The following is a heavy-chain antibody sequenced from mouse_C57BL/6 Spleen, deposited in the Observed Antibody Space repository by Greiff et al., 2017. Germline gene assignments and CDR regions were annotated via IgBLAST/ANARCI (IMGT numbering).Heavy chain of an antibody. CDR2: FAPSDSYT. V-gene: IGHV1-69*01. CDR1: GYTFTSYW. CDR3: ARNYGNSWYFDV. Sequence: VQLQQPGAELVMPGASVKLSCKASGYTFTSYWMHWVKQRPGQGLEWIGEFAPSDSYTYYNQKFKGKSTLTVDTSSSTAYMQLSSLTSEDSAVYYGARNYGNSWYFDVWGTGTTVTVSS. J-gene: IGHJ1*03. D-gene: IGHD2-1*01.